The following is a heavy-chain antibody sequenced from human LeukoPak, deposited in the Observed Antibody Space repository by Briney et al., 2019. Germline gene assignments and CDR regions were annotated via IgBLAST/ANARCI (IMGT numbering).Heavy chain of an antibody. CDR2: SGGST. J-gene: IGHJ6*03. V-gene: IGHV3-53*01. Sequence: SGGSTDYADSVKGRFTISRDNSKNTLYLQMNSLRAEDTAVYYCARSVEPYYYYYMDVWGKGTTVTVSS. CDR3: ARSVEPYYYYYMDV.